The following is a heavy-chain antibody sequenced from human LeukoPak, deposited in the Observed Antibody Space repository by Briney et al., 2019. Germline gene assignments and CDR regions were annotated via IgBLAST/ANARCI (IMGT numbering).Heavy chain of an antibody. D-gene: IGHD3-10*01. V-gene: IGHV1-18*04. J-gene: IGHJ5*02. CDR2: ISAYNGNT. CDR1: GYTFTSYG. CDR3: ARAMVRGVITLWFDP. Sequence: ASVKVSCKASGYTFTSYGISWVRQAPGQGLEWMGWISAYNGNTNYAQKLQGRVTITTDTSTSTAYMELRSLRSDDTAVYYCARAMVRGVITLWFDPWGQGTLVTVSS.